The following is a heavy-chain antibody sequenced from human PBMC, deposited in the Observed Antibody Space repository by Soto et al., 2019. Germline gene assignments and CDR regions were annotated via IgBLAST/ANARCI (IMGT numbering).Heavy chain of an antibody. CDR2: ISPNGQGI. CDR1: GFTVTSNG. Sequence: EVKLLESGGGLVQPGGSLRLSCGVSGFTVTSNGVSWVRQAPGKGLEWVSAISPNGQGIWYADSVKGRFTISRDISRNTVFLKMDSLRAEDTAFYYCEKDRQYPRDHFHYWGQGTLVTVSS. D-gene: IGHD2-2*01. CDR3: EKDRQYPRDHFHY. V-gene: IGHV3-23*01. J-gene: IGHJ4*02.